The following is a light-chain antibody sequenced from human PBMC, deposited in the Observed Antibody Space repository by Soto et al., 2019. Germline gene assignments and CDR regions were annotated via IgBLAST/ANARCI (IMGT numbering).Light chain of an antibody. CDR3: QQSYSTPRT. CDR2: AAS. Sequence: DIQMTQFPSSLSASVGYGVTITCRASQSTSSYLNWYQQKPGKAPKLLIYAASSLQSGVPSRFSGSGSGTDFTLTISSLQPEDFATYYYQQSYSTPRTFGQGTNVEIK. V-gene: IGKV1-39*01. CDR1: QSTSSY. J-gene: IGKJ1*01.